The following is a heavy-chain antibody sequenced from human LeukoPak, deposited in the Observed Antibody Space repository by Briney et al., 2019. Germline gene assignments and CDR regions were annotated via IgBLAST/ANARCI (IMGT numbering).Heavy chain of an antibody. CDR3: ARNERGTVRN. CDR1: GFTVSSNY. V-gene: IGHV3-53*04. D-gene: IGHD4-11*01. Sequence: GGSLRLSCAVSGFTVSSNYMSWVRQPPGKGLEWVSVIYSGGSTYYADSVKGRFTISRHDSRDTLYLQMNSLRVEDTAVYYCARNERGTVRNWGQGTLVTVSS. CDR2: IYSGGST. J-gene: IGHJ4*02.